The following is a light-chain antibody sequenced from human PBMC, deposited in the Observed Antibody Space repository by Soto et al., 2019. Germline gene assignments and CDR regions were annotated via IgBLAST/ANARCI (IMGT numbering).Light chain of an antibody. J-gene: IGKJ1*01. CDR1: QNINGH. Sequence: DIQMTQAPPSLSASVGDGVTLTCRASQNINGHLNWDQQKPGKAPKLQISYTSRLQGGDPSRFSGCRSGTDFTLTINSLQPEDFATYYCQQSASVPRTFGQGTRVEIK. CDR2: YTS. V-gene: IGKV1-39*01. CDR3: QQSASVPRT.